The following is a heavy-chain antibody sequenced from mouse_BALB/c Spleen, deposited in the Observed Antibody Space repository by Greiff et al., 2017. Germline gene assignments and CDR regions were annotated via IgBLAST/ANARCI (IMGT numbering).Heavy chain of an antibody. J-gene: IGHJ3*01. D-gene: IGHD2-4*01. V-gene: IGHV1-18*01. Sequence: EVQLQESGPELVKPGASEKIPCKASGYTFTDYNMDWVKQSHGKSLEWIGDINPNNGGTIYNQKFKGKATLTVDKSSSTAYMELRSLTSEDTAVYYCARVRITTEAWFAYWGQGTLVTVSA. CDR1: GYTFTDYN. CDR2: INPNNGGT. CDR3: ARVRITTEAWFAY.